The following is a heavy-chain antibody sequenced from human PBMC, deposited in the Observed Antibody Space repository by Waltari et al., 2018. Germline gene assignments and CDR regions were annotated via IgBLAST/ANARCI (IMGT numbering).Heavy chain of an antibody. CDR1: GYTFTSYD. D-gene: IGHD1-1*01. Sequence: QVQLVQSGAEVKKPGASVKVSCKASGYTFTSYDINWVRQATGQGLEWMGWMNPNGGITGYAQELEGRVTMTRNTSISTAYMELSSLRSEDTAVCYCARPVYQLGQLERINWFDPWGQRTLVTVSS. CDR2: MNPNGGIT. CDR3: ARPVYQLGQLERINWFDP. J-gene: IGHJ5*02. V-gene: IGHV1-8*01.